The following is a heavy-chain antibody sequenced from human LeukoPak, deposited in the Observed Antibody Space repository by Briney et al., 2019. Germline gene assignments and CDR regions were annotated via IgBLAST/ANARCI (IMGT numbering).Heavy chain of an antibody. J-gene: IGHJ3*02. Sequence: PGGSLRLSCAASGFTFSSYAMNWVRQAPGKGLEWVSAISVDGSHTYYADSLKGRFTISRDNSKNTLSLQMNSLRVEDTAVYYCAKCYDASGRRGSDIWGQGTMVTVSS. CDR1: GFTFSSYA. D-gene: IGHD3-22*01. CDR3: AKCYDASGRRGSDI. CDR2: ISVDGSHT. V-gene: IGHV3-23*01.